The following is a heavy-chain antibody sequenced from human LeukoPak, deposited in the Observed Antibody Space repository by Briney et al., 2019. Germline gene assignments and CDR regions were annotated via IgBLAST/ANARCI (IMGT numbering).Heavy chain of an antibody. CDR1: GGSFSGYD. J-gene: IGHJ5*02. CDR2: INHSGST. V-gene: IGHV4-34*01. Sequence: PSETLSLTCAVYGGSFSGYDLSWIRQPPGKGLEWIGEINHSGSTNYNPSLKSRVTISVDTSKNQFSLKLSSVTAADTAVYYCAARQMVPVSHWFDPWGQGTLVTVSS. CDR3: AARQMVPVSHWFDP. D-gene: IGHD6-13*01.